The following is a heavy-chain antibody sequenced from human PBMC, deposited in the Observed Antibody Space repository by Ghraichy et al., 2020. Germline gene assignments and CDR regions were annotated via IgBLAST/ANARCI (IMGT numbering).Heavy chain of an antibody. CDR3: ARGPRGPAMVRGGGVDY. D-gene: IGHD3-10*01. CDR2: INDAGRS. V-gene: IGHV4-34*01. CDR1: GGPFSGYY. J-gene: IGHJ4*02. Sequence: SETLSLTCAVFGGPFSGYYWSWIRQPPGKGLEWIGEINDAGRSNYNPSLKSRVTMSVDKSKKQISLKLESVTAADTAVYYCARGPRGPAMVRGGGVDYWGQGTLVTISS.